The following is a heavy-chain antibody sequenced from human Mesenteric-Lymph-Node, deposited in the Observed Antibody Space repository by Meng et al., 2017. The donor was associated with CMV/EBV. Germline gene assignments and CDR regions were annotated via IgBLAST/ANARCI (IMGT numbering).Heavy chain of an antibody. CDR1: GYTFTNYG. J-gene: IGHJ4*02. CDR2: ISAYNGNT. V-gene: IGHV1-18*01. D-gene: IGHD6-13*01. CDR3: ARDRSSSEL. Sequence: NGSCKASGYTFTNYGISWVRQAPGQGLEWMGWISAYNGNTNYAQKVQGRVTMTTDTSTSTAYMELRSLRSDDTAVYYCARDRSSSELWGQGTLVTVSS.